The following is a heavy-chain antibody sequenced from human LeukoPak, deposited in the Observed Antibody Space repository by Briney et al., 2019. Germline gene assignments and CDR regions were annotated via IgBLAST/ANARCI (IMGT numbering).Heavy chain of an antibody. J-gene: IGHJ4*02. V-gene: IGHV3-23*01. D-gene: IGHD3-22*01. Sequence: PGGSLRLSCAASGFTFSSYAMSWVRQAPGKGLEWVSAISGSGGSTYYADSVKGRFTFSRDNSKNTLYLQMNSLRAEDTAVYYCAKSFGETYYYDSSGYPINYYFDYWGQGTLVTVSS. CDR2: ISGSGGST. CDR1: GFTFSSYA. CDR3: AKSFGETYYYDSSGYPINYYFDY.